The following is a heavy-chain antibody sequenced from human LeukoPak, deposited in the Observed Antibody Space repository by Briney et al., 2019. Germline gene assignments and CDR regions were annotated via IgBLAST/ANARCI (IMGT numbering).Heavy chain of an antibody. V-gene: IGHV3-11*04. CDR3: AGYSSGWFGAFHI. J-gene: IGHJ3*02. CDR2: ISSSGGTI. D-gene: IGHD6-19*01. Sequence: GGSLRLSCAASGFTFSDYYMNWIRQAPGKGLEWISYISSSGGTIHYADSVKGRFTISRDNAKNSLYLQMNSLRAEDTAVYYCAGYSSGWFGAFHIWGQGTMVTVSS. CDR1: GFTFSDYY.